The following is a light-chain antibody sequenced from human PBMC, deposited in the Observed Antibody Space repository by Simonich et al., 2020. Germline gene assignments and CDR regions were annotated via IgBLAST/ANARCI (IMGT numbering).Light chain of an antibody. CDR1: QSVLYSSNTKNY. CDR2: WAS. J-gene: IGKJ1*01. Sequence: DIVMTQSPDSLAVSLGERATINCKSSQSVLYSSNTKNYLAWYQQKPGQPPKLLIYWASTRESGVPYRFSGSGSGTDFTLTISSLQAEDVAVYYCQQYYSTPQTFGQGTKVEIK. CDR3: QQYYSTPQT. V-gene: IGKV4-1*01.